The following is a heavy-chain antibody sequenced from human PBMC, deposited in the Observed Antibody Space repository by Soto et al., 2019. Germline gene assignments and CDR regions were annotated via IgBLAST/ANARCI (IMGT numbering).Heavy chain of an antibody. J-gene: IGHJ6*02. Sequence: SETLSLTCTVSGGSISSSSYYWGWIRQPPGKGLEWIGSIYYSGSTYYNPSLKSRVPISVDTSKNQFSLKLSSVTAADTAVYYCARIYYDFWSGYYYYYGMDVWGQGTTVTVSS. CDR2: IYYSGST. CDR3: ARIYYDFWSGYYYYYGMDV. V-gene: IGHV4-39*01. CDR1: GGSISSSSYY. D-gene: IGHD3-3*01.